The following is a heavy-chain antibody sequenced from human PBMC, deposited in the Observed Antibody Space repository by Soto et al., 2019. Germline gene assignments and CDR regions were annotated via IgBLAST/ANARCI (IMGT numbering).Heavy chain of an antibody. D-gene: IGHD1-26*01. CDR3: ARTMVGARAGYFDY. V-gene: IGHV4-61*01. Sequence: QVPLQESGPGLVKPSETLSLTCTVSGGSVSSGSYYWSWIRQPPGKGLEWIGYIYYSGSTNYNPSRKSRVTISVDTSKNQFSLKLSSVTAADTAVYYCARTMVGARAGYFDYWGREPWSPSPQ. J-gene: IGHJ4*02. CDR1: GGSVSSGSYY. CDR2: IYYSGST.